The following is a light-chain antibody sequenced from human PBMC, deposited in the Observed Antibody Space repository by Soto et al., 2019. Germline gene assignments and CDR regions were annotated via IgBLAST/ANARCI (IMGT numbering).Light chain of an antibody. V-gene: IGLV2-14*03. CDR3: SSYGASSTL. CDR1: SSDIGGYNY. Sequence: QSVLTQPASVPGSPGQSITISCTGSSSDIGGYNYVSWYQQHPGKAPKLLIYDVSYRPSGISDRFSGSKSGNTASLTISGLQPEDEADYYCSSYGASSTLFGGGTKVTVL. CDR2: DVS. J-gene: IGLJ2*01.